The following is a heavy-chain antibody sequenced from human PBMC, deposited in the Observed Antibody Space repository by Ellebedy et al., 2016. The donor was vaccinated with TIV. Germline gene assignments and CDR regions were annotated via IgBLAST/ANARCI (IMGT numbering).Heavy chain of an antibody. V-gene: IGHV4-59*01. CDR3: ARGRSGWSDGDNWFDP. Sequence: MPSETLSLTCTVSGGSINSYYWSWIRQPTGKGPEWIGYISYSGSTNYNPSLKRRVTKLVDTSKNQFSLKLSSVTAADTAVYYCARGRSGWSDGDNWFDPWGQGTLVTVSS. D-gene: IGHD6-19*01. CDR1: GGSINSYY. J-gene: IGHJ5*02. CDR2: ISYSGST.